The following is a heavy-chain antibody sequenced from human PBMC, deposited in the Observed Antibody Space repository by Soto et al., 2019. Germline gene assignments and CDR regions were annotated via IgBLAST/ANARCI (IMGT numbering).Heavy chain of an antibody. V-gene: IGHV1-69*13. D-gene: IGHD3-22*01. CDR1: GGTFSSYA. Sequence: SVKVSCKASGGTFSSYAISWVRQAPGQGLEWMGGIIPIFGTANYAQKFQGRVTITADESTSTAYMELSSLRSEDTAVYYCARDRVTYHYDRSGYQALGYWGQGNLVTVSS. CDR3: ARDRVTYHYDRSGYQALGY. J-gene: IGHJ4*02. CDR2: IIPIFGTA.